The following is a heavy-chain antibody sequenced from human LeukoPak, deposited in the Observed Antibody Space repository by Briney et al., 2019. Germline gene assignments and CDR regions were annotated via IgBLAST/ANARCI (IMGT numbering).Heavy chain of an antibody. CDR2: IKPDSGAI. V-gene: IGHV1-2*02. CDR3: ARCYSSSWQRLDN. J-gene: IGHJ4*02. D-gene: IGHD6-13*01. CDR1: GYTFTAYF. Sequence: ASVKVSCKASGYTFTAYFIHWVRQAPGQGLEWMGWIKPDSGAINYAQKFQGRVTMTRDTSISTAYMELRSLRSDDTAVYYCARCYSSSWQRLDNWGQGTLVIVSS.